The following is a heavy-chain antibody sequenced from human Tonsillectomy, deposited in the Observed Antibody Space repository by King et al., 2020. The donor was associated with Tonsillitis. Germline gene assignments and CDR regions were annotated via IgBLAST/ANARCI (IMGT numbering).Heavy chain of an antibody. CDR3: ARFSQDIPF. J-gene: IGHJ4*02. CDR2: ISSSGSTI. Sequence: QLVQSGGGLVQPGGSLRLSCAASGFTFSSYEMNWVRQAPGKGLEWVSYISSSGSTIYDADSVKGRFTISRDNAQNSLYLQMDSLRAEDTVVYYCARFSQDIPFWWQGTLVTVSS. V-gene: IGHV3-48*03. CDR1: GFTFSSYE. D-gene: IGHD2-15*01.